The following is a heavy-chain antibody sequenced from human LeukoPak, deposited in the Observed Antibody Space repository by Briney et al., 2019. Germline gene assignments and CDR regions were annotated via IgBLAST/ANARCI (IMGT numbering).Heavy chain of an antibody. Sequence: GGSLRLSCAAFGFTVSVNYMSWVRQAPGKGLECVSVIYSGGNTYYADSVKGRFTISRDNSKNTLYLQMNSLKTEDTAVYYCAREGQSGIYSIRAFDIWGQGTMVTVSS. V-gene: IGHV3-66*01. CDR1: GFTVSVNY. D-gene: IGHD1-26*01. J-gene: IGHJ3*02. CDR2: IYSGGNT. CDR3: AREGQSGIYSIRAFDI.